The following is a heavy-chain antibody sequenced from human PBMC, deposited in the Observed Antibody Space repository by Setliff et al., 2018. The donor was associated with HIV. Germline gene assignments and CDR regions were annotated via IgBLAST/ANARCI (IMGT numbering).Heavy chain of an antibody. D-gene: IGHD2-15*01. J-gene: IGHJ4*02. CDR3: ARRMEMTPIGY. CDR2: INTVTGNP. CDR1: GYTFSDYY. Sequence: GASVKVSCKASGYTFSDYYLHWVRQAPGQAIEWMGWINTVTGNPTYAQGFTGRFVFSLDTSVSTAYLQISSLKAEDSAVYYCARRMEMTPIGYWGQGTLVTVSS. V-gene: IGHV7-4-1*02.